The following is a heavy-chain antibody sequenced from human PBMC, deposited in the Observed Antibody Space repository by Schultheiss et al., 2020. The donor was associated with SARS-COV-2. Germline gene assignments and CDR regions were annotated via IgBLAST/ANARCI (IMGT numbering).Heavy chain of an antibody. CDR3: ARVEYGDYGYYFDY. CDR2: IYYSGST. CDR1: GGSVNSGSYY. Sequence: SQTLSLTCTVSGGSVNSGSYYWSWIRQPPGKGLEWIGYIYYSGSTKYNASLKSRVTISVDTSKNQFSLKLRSVTAADTAIYYCARVEYGDYGYYFDYWGQGTLVTVSS. D-gene: IGHD4-17*01. V-gene: IGHV4-61*01. J-gene: IGHJ4*02.